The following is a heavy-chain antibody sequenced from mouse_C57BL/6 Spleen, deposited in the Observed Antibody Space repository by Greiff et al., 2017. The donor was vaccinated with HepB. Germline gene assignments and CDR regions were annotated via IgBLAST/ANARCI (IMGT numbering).Heavy chain of an antibody. V-gene: IGHV14-4*01. J-gene: IGHJ3*01. CDR2: IDPENGDT. CDR1: GFNIKDDY. Sequence: EVHLVESGAELVRPGASVKLSCTASGFNIKDDYMHWVKQRPEQGLEWIGWIDPENGDTEYASKFQGKATITADTSSNTAYLQLSSLTSEDTAVYYCTTPAGGFAYWGQGTLVTVSA. CDR3: TTPAGGFAY.